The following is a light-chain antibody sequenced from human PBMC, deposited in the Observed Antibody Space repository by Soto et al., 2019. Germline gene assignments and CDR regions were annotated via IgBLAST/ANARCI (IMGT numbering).Light chain of an antibody. CDR1: QSVNSY. CDR2: DVS. Sequence: EIVLTQSPATLSLSPGERAKLSCRASQSVNSYLGWYQQKPGQAPRLLIYDVSNRAPGIPARFSGSGSGTDVTLTTSSLEPEDFAVYYCQQRTGWPRGTFGQGTKVEIK. V-gene: IGKV3-11*01. CDR3: QQRTGWPRGT. J-gene: IGKJ1*01.